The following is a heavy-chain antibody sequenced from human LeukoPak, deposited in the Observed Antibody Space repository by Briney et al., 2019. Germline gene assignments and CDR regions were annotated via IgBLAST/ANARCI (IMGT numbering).Heavy chain of an antibody. CDR2: INPNSGGT. V-gene: IGHV1-2*02. CDR3: ARDRDYYGSGSYTGAFDI. J-gene: IGHJ3*02. Sequence: ASVTVSCKASGYTFTGYYMHWVRQAPGQGLEWMGWINPNSGGTNYAQKFQGRVTMTRDTSISTAYMELSRLRSDDTAVYYCARDRDYYGSGSYTGAFDIWGQGTMVTVSS. CDR1: GYTFTGYY. D-gene: IGHD3-10*01.